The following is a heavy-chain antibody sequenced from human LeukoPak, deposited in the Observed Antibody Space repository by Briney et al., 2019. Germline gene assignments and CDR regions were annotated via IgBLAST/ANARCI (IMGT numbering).Heavy chain of an antibody. D-gene: IGHD3-3*01. J-gene: IGHJ4*02. CDR2: ISSSSSYI. CDR1: GFTFSSYE. Sequence: GGSLRLSCAASGFTFSSYEMNWVRQAPGKGLEWVSSISSSSSYIYYADSVKGRFTISRDNAKNSLYLQMNSLRAEDTAVYYCARDLVVGRRFFWSGYESYYFDYWGQGTLVTVSS. CDR3: ARDLVVGRRFFWSGYESYYFDY. V-gene: IGHV3-21*01.